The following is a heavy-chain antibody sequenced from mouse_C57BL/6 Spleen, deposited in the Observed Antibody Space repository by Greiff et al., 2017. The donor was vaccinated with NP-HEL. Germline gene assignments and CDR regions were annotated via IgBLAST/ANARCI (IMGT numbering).Heavy chain of an antibody. CDR3: ARHGDWTWFAY. D-gene: IGHD3-3*01. Sequence: DVKLVESGGGLVQPGGSLKLSCAASGFTFSDYYMYWVRQTPEKRLEWVAYISNGGGSTYYPDTVKGRFTISRDNAKNTLYLQMSRLKSEDTAMYYCARHGDWTWFAYWGQGTLVTVSA. CDR1: GFTFSDYY. V-gene: IGHV5-12*01. J-gene: IGHJ3*01. CDR2: ISNGGGST.